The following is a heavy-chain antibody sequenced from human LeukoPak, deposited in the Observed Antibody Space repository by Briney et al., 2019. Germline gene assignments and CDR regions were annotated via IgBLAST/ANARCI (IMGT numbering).Heavy chain of an antibody. V-gene: IGHV3-30-3*01. D-gene: IGHD5-24*01. Sequence: GGSLRLSCAASGFTFSSYAMHWVRQAPGKGLEWVAVISYDGSNKYYADSVKGRFTISRDNSKNTLYLQMNSLRAEDTAVYYCARDLSQMGYFDYWGQGTLVIVSS. J-gene: IGHJ4*02. CDR3: ARDLSQMGYFDY. CDR1: GFTFSSYA. CDR2: ISYDGSNK.